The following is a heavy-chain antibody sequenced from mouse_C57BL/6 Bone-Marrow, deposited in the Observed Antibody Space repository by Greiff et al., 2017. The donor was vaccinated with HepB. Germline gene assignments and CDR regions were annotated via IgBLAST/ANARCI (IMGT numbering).Heavy chain of an antibody. CDR2: IYPRSGNT. J-gene: IGHJ4*01. D-gene: IGHD2-3*01. Sequence: QVQLQQSGAELARPGASVKLSCKASGYTFTSYGISWVKQRTGQGLEWIGEIYPRSGNTYYNEKFKGKATLTADKSSSTAYVELRSLTSEDSAVYFCAILYDGYPYAMDYWGQGTSVTVSS. CDR3: AILYDGYPYAMDY. V-gene: IGHV1-81*01. CDR1: GYTFTSYG.